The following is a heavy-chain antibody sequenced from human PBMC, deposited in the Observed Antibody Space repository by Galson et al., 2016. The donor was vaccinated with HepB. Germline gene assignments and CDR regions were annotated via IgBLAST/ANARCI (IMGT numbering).Heavy chain of an antibody. CDR3: VKDRGSGVGGVIINYDY. V-gene: IGHV3-23*01. CDR2: ITGRGDAT. CDR1: GFTFSIYA. Sequence: SLRLSCAASGFTFSIYAMSWVRQAPGKGLQWVSAITGRGDATYYADSVWGRFTISRDQSRNTLFLQMNSLRAEDTAIYYCVKDRGSGVGGVIINYDYWGQGILVTVSS. D-gene: IGHD3-10*02. J-gene: IGHJ4*02.